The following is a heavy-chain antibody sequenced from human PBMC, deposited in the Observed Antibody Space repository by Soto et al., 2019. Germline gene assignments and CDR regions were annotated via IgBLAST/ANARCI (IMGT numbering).Heavy chain of an antibody. D-gene: IGHD3-22*01. CDR1: GFTFSSYG. CDR3: ARDRYYYDSSGYTPNHDAFDI. J-gene: IGHJ3*02. Sequence: GGSLRLSCAASGFTFSSYGMHWVRQAPGKGLEWVAVIWYDGSNKYYADSVKGRFTISRDNSKNTLYLQMNSLRAEDTAVYYCARDRYYYDSSGYTPNHDAFDIWGQGTMVTVSS. CDR2: IWYDGSNK. V-gene: IGHV3-33*01.